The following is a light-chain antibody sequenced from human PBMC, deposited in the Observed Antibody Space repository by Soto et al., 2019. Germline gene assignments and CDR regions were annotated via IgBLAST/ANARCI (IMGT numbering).Light chain of an antibody. CDR2: GAS. CDR3: HQYDYSPPIT. Sequence: EIVLTQSPGTLSLSPGERATLSCRASQSVSSSYLAWYQQKPGQAPRLIIYGASSRATGIPDRFSGSGSGTDFTLTISRLEPEDFAVYYCHQYDYSPPITFGQGTRLEIK. CDR1: QSVSSSY. V-gene: IGKV3-20*01. J-gene: IGKJ5*01.